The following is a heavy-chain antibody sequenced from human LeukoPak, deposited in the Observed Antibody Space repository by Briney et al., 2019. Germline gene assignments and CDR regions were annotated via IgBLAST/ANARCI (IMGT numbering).Heavy chain of an antibody. J-gene: IGHJ5*02. CDR2: ISSSSSYI. Sequence: GGSLRLSCAASGFTFSSYSMNWVRQAPGKGLEWVSSISSSSSYIYYADSVKGRFTISRDNDKNSLYLQMNSLRAEDTAVYYCARDCSSTSCYARHWFDPWGQGTLVTVSS. V-gene: IGHV3-21*01. CDR1: GFTFSSYS. D-gene: IGHD2-2*01. CDR3: ARDCSSTSCYARHWFDP.